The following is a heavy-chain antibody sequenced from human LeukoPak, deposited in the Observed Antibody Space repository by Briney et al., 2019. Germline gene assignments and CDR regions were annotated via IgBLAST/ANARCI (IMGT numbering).Heavy chain of an antibody. D-gene: IGHD2/OR15-2a*01. CDR3: AKDSAGTTPYYFDY. J-gene: IGHJ4*02. Sequence: PGRSLRLSCAASGFTFSSYGMHWVRQAPGKGLEWVAVISYDGSNKYYADSVKGRFTISRDNAKNTLYLQMNSLRAEDTAVYYCAKDSAGTTPYYFDYWGQGTLVTVSS. CDR2: ISYDGSNK. V-gene: IGHV3-30*18. CDR1: GFTFSSYG.